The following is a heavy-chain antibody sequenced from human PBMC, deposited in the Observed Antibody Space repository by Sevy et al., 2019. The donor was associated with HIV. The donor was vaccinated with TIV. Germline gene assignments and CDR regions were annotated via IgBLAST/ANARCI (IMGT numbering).Heavy chain of an antibody. Sequence: ASVKVSCKASGYTFTGYYMHWVRQAPGQGLEWMGWINPNSGGTNYAQKFQGRVTMTRDTSISTAYMELSRLGSDDTAVYYYARAYCSGGSYYSVRFDPWGQGTLVTVSS. CDR1: GYTFTGYY. CDR3: ARAYCSGGSYYSVRFDP. J-gene: IGHJ5*02. CDR2: INPNSGGT. V-gene: IGHV1-2*02. D-gene: IGHD2-15*01.